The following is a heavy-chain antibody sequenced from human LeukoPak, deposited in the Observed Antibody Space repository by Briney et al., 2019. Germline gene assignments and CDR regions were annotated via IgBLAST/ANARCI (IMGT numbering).Heavy chain of an antibody. V-gene: IGHV4-59*01. Sequence: PSETLSLTCTVSGGSISSYYWSWIRQPPGKGLEWIACISYSGSTKYNPSLKSRVTILVDTSKNQSSLKLSSVTAADTAVYYCAREPGFDSSGYLNWFDPWGQGTLVTVSS. CDR3: AREPGFDSSGYLNWFDP. J-gene: IGHJ5*02. CDR2: ISYSGST. CDR1: GGSISSYY. D-gene: IGHD3-22*01.